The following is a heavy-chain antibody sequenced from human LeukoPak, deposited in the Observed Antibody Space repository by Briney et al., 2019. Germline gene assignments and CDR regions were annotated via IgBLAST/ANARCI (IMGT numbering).Heavy chain of an antibody. CDR3: ARDRSLYYDILTGYPTYNWFDP. CDR2: IYHIGST. J-gene: IGHJ5*02. Sequence: KASEKLILNCTVTGYSISSGDYRDWIRQPSSMVLEWVGIIYHIGSTYYNPSLKSRVTISVDTSKNQFSLKLSSVTAADTAVYYCARDRSLYYDILTGYPTYNWFDPWGQGTLVTVSS. CDR1: GYSISSGDY. V-gene: IGHV4-38-2*02. D-gene: IGHD3-9*01.